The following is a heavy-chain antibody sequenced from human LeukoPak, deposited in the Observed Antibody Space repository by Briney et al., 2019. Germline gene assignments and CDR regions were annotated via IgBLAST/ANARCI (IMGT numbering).Heavy chain of an antibody. CDR2: IDGSGDTI. V-gene: IGHV3-48*02. Sequence: GESLRLSCAASGFTFSDYSMNWVRQAPGKGLEWVSYIDGSGDTIYYADSVKGRFTISRGNAKNSLDLQMNSLRDEDTAVYYCSRRFDCWGQGTLVTVSS. J-gene: IGHJ4*02. CDR3: SRRFDC. CDR1: GFTFSDYS.